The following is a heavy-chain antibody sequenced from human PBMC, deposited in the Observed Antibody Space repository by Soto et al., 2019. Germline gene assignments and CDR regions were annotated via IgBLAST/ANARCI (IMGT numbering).Heavy chain of an antibody. CDR1: GFTFSSYA. J-gene: IGHJ6*02. CDR3: VGGLRTYYYGSGSPAYYYYGMDV. V-gene: IGHV3-64D*06. CDR2: ISSNGGST. Sequence: GSLRLSCSASGFTFSSYAMHWVRQAPGKGLEYVSAISSNGGSTYYADSVKGRFTISRDNSKNTLYLQMSSLRAEDTAVYYCVGGLRTYYYGSGSPAYYYYGMDVWGQGTTVTVSS. D-gene: IGHD3-10*01.